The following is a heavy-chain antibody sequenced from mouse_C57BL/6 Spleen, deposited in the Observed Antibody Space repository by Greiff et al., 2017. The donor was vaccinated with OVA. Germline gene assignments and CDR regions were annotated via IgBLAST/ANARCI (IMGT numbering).Heavy chain of an antibody. V-gene: IGHV1-42*01. D-gene: IGHD1-1*01. CDR3: ARPYYGSSPWFAY. CDR2: INPSTGGT. J-gene: IGHJ3*01. CDR1: GYSFTGYY. Sequence: VQLQQSGPELVKPGASVKISCKASGYSFTGYYMNWVKQSPEKSLEWIGEINPSTGGTTYNQKFKAKATLTVDKSSSTAYMQLKSLTSEDSAVYYCARPYYGSSPWFAYWGQGTLVTVSA.